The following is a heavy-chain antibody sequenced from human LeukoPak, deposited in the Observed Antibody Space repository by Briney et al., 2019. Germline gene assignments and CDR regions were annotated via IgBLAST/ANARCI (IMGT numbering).Heavy chain of an antibody. Sequence: GGSLRLSCAASGFTFSSYSMNWVRQAPGKGLEWVSSISSSSSYIYYADSVKGRFTISRDNAKNSLYLQMNSLRAEDTAVYYCARDIGGLYYYDSSAFDIWGQGTMVTVSS. V-gene: IGHV3-21*01. D-gene: IGHD3-22*01. CDR1: GFTFSSYS. CDR2: ISSSSSYI. J-gene: IGHJ3*02. CDR3: ARDIGGLYYYDSSAFDI.